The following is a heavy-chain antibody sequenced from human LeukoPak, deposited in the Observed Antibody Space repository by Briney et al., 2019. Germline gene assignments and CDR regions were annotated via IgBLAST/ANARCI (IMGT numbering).Heavy chain of an antibody. V-gene: IGHV3-30-3*01. CDR3: ARSITMIVVVITRLDY. Sequence: GGSLRLSCAASGFTFSSYAMHWVRQAPGKGLEWVAVISYDGSNKYYADSVKGRFTISRDSSKNTLYLQMNSLRAEDTAVYYCARSITMIVVVITRLDYWGQGTLVTVSS. CDR2: ISYDGSNK. J-gene: IGHJ4*02. D-gene: IGHD3-22*01. CDR1: GFTFSSYA.